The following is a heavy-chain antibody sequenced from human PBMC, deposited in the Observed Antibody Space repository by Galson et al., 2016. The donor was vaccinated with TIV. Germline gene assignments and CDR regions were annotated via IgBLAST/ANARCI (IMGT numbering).Heavy chain of an antibody. J-gene: IGHJ5*02. D-gene: IGHD5-18*01. Sequence: SVKVSCKASGGTFNSYGISWVRQAPGQGLQWMGGLIPVFGTTKYSQDFQGRVAVTADESTGTAYMELSGLRFDDTAVYFCARSRGYSYGYVDPWGQGTLVTVSA. CDR3: ARSRGYSYGYVDP. CDR2: LIPVFGTT. V-gene: IGHV1-69*13. CDR1: GGTFNSYG.